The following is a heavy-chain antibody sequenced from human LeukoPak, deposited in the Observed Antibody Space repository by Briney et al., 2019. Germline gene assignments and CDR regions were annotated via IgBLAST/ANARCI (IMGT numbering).Heavy chain of an antibody. CDR1: GVSISGLTYL. CDR2: ISNNGRP. Sequence: SETLSLTCTVSGVSISGLTYLWGWVRHPPGKGLEWIATISNNGRPYYGPSLQSRVTISLDTSNNQFSLELTSVTAADTALYYCARGYNHGRKRPLTWGQGTLVTVSS. J-gene: IGHJ5*02. CDR3: ARGYNHGRKRPLT. V-gene: IGHV4-39*01. D-gene: IGHD5-18*01.